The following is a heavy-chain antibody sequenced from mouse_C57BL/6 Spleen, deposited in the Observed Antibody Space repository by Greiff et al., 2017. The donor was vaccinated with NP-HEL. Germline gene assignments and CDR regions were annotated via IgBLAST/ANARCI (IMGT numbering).Heavy chain of an antibody. Sequence: EVQLQESGAELVRPGASVKLSCTASGFNIKDDYMHWVKQRPEQGLEWIGWIDPENGDTEYASKFQGKATITADTSSNTAYLQLSSLTSEDTAVYYCTTILSYFDYWGQGTTLTVSS. CDR2: IDPENGDT. J-gene: IGHJ2*01. CDR1: GFNIKDDY. CDR3: TTILSYFDY. D-gene: IGHD1-1*02. V-gene: IGHV14-4*01.